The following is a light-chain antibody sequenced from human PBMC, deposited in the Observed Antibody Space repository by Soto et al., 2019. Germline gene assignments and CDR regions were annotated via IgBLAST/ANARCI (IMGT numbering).Light chain of an antibody. CDR3: QQYNNWPLYT. CDR2: GAS. J-gene: IGKJ2*01. Sequence: EIVMTQSPATLSVSPGERATLSCRASQSVSSNFAWYQQKPGQAPRLLIYGASTRATGIPARFSGSGSGTEFTLTISSLQSEDFAVYYWQQYNNWPLYTFGQGTKLEIK. CDR1: QSVSSN. V-gene: IGKV3-15*01.